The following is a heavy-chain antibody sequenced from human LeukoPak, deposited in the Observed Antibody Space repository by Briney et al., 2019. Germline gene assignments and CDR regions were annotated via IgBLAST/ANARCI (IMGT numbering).Heavy chain of an antibody. V-gene: IGHV3-30*04. CDR2: ISYDGSNK. CDR1: GFTFSSYA. CDR3: ARAEWELGSPFDY. J-gene: IGHJ4*02. D-gene: IGHD1-26*01. Sequence: GGSLRLSCAASGFTFSSYAMHWVRQAPGKGLEWVAVISYDGSNKYYADSVKGRFTISRDNSKNTLCLQMNSLRAEDTAVYYCARAEWELGSPFDYWGQGTLVTVSS.